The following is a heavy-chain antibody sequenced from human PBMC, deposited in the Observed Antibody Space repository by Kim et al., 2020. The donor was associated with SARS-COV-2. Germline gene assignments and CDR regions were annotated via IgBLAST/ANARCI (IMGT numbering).Heavy chain of an antibody. CDR1: GFTFSDYY. Sequence: GGSLRLSCAASGFTFSDYYMSWIRQAPGKGLEWVSYISSSGSTIYYADSVKGRFTISRDNAKNSLYLQMNSLRAEDTAVYYCAREWTYYDILTGYSASDYWGQGTLVTVSS. D-gene: IGHD3-9*01. CDR3: AREWTYYDILTGYSASDY. CDR2: ISSSGSTI. J-gene: IGHJ4*02. V-gene: IGHV3-11*04.